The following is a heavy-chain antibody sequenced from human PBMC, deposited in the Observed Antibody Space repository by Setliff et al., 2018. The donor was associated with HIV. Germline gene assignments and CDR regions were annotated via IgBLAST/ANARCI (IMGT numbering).Heavy chain of an antibody. D-gene: IGHD4-17*01. J-gene: IGHJ6*03. V-gene: IGHV3-33*01. CDR2: IWYDGNNK. CDR1: GFTFSRYG. Sequence: PGGSLRLSCAASGFTFSRYGMHWVRQTPGKGLEWVAIIWYDGNNKQYADSMKGRFTISADKSISTAYLQWSSLRASDTALYFCASLRGDYVGQYWYYMDIWGKGTAVTVSS. CDR3: ASLRGDYVGQYWYYMDI.